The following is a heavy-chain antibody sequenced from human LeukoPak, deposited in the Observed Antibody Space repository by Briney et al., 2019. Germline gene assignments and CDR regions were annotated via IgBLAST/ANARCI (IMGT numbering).Heavy chain of an antibody. CDR1: GFTFTSSA. CDR3: AADPGVEWLLVGYGMDV. CDR2: IVVGSGNT. J-gene: IGHJ6*02. D-gene: IGHD3-3*01. Sequence: ASVKVSCKASGFTFTSSAMQWVRQARGQRLEWIGWIVVGSGNTNYAQKFQERVTITRDMSTSTAYMELSSLRSEDTAVYYCAADPGVEWLLVGYGMDVWGQGTTVTVSS. V-gene: IGHV1-58*02.